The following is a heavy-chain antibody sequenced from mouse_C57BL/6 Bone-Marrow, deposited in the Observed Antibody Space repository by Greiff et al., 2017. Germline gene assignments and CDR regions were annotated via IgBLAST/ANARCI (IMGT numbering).Heavy chain of an antibody. CDR3: ARRSSTHYAMDY. D-gene: IGHD2-1*01. V-gene: IGHV1-26*01. CDR2: INPNNGGT. Sequence: VQLQQSGPELVKPGASVKISCKASGYTFTDYYMNWVKQSHGKSLEWIGDINPNNGGTSYNQKFKGKATLTVDKSSSTAYMELRSLTSEDSAVYYCARRSSTHYAMDYWGQGTSVTVSS. CDR1: GYTFTDYY. J-gene: IGHJ4*01.